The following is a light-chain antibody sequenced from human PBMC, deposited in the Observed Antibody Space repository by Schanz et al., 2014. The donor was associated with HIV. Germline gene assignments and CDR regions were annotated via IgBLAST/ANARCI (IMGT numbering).Light chain of an antibody. CDR3: LQYNDDVYT. CDR2: EAS. J-gene: IGKJ2*01. Sequence: DIQMTQSPSTLSASVGDRISITCRASQSISGWLAWYQQKPGEAPNLLISEASTLESGVPSRFSGSGSGTEFTLSNSSLQSDDFAAYYCLQYNDDVYTFGQGTKLEIK. V-gene: IGKV1-5*03. CDR1: QSISGW.